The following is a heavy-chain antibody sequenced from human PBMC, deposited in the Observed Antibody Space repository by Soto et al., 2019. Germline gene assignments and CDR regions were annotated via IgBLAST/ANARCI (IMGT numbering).Heavy chain of an antibody. CDR1: GFTFSSYG. CDR3: AKVRGYVPNCYGMDV. Sequence: QVQLVESGGGVVQPGRSLRLSCAASGFTFSSYGIHWVRQAPGKGLEWVALISYDESKKYYADSVKGRFTISRDNSKNTLILQMNSLRAEDTAVYYCAKVRGYVPNCYGMDVWGQVNTVTVSS. CDR2: ISYDESKK. D-gene: IGHD5-12*01. V-gene: IGHV3-30*18. J-gene: IGHJ6*02.